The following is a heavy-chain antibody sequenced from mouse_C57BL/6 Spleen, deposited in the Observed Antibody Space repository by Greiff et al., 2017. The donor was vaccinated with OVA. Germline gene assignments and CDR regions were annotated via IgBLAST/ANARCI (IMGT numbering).Heavy chain of an antibody. CDR2: ISSGSSTI. D-gene: IGHD1-1*01. V-gene: IGHV5-17*01. CDR3: ARGASYYYGSSYFDY. CDR1: GFTFSDYG. J-gene: IGHJ2*01. Sequence: EVQLQESGGGLVKPGGSLKLSCAASGFTFSDYGMHWVRQAPEKGLEWVAYISSGSSTIYYADTVKGRFTISRDNAKNTLFLQMTSLRSEDTAMYYCARGASYYYGSSYFDYWGQGTTLTVSS.